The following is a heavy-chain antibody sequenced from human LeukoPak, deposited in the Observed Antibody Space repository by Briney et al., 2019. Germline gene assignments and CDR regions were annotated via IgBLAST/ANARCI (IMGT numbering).Heavy chain of an antibody. J-gene: IGHJ3*02. Sequence: GRSLRLSCAASGFTFDDYAMHWVRQAPGKGLEWVSGISWNSGSIGYADSVKGRFTISRDNAKNSLYLQMNSLRAEDTALYYCAKAGTLAVAGKGAFDIWGQGTMVTVSS. V-gene: IGHV3-9*01. CDR2: ISWNSGSI. CDR3: AKAGTLAVAGKGAFDI. D-gene: IGHD6-19*01. CDR1: GFTFDDYA.